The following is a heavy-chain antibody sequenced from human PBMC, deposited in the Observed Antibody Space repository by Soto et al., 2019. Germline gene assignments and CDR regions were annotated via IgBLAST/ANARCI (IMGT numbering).Heavy chain of an antibody. CDR1: GFNFGGYG. D-gene: IGHD1-26*01. CDR3: VRDGVGATTYFGYFDC. Sequence: QVQLVESGGGVVQPGRSLRLSCAASGFNFGGYGMHWVRQAPGKGLEWVAITRHDGSNTYYADSVRGRFTISRDNSKNTLYLQMISLTVEDSAVYYCVRDGVGATTYFGYFDCWGQGTLITVSS. J-gene: IGHJ4*02. CDR2: TRHDGSNT. V-gene: IGHV3-33*01.